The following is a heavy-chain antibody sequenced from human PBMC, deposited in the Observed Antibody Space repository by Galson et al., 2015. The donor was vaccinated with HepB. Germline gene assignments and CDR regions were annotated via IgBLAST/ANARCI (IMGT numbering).Heavy chain of an antibody. V-gene: IGHV3-11*06. J-gene: IGHJ4*02. CDR3: AKGAPGADS. Sequence: SLRLSCAASGFTFSDPYTSWIRQAPGKGLEWVSYISGSGTDTNYADSVKGRFTISRDNAKNSLYLQMNSLEAEDTALYYCAKGAPGADSWGQGTLVTVSS. CDR2: ISGSGTDT. CDR1: GFTFSDPY.